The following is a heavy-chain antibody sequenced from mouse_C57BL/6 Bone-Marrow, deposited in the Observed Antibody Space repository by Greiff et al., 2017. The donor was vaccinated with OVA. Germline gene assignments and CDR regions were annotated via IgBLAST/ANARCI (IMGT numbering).Heavy chain of an antibody. CDR3: ASTPSYYYGSSYYFDY. V-gene: IGHV1-9*01. CDR1: GYTFTGYW. CDR2: ILPGSGST. D-gene: IGHD1-1*01. J-gene: IGHJ2*01. Sequence: QVQLPPSGAELLKPGASVKLSCQATGYTFTGYWLEWVKQRPGHGLEWIGEILPGSGSTNYNEKFKGKATFTADTSSNTAYMQLSSLTTEDSAIYYCASTPSYYYGSSYYFDYWGQGTTLTVSS.